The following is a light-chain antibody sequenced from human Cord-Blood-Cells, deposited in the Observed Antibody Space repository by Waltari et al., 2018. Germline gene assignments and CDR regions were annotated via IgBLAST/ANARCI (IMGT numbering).Light chain of an antibody. CDR1: QSISSY. Sequence: DLQMTQSPSSPSASVGDRVTVTCRASQSISSYLNWYQQKPGKAPKLLIYAASSSKSGVPARFSGSGSGTDFTLTISSLQPEDFATYDCQQSYSTPLTFGGGTKVEIK. J-gene: IGKJ4*01. V-gene: IGKV1-39*01. CDR2: AAS. CDR3: QQSYSTPLT.